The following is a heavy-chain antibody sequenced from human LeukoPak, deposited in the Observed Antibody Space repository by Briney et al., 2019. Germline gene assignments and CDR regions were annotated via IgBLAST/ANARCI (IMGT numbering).Heavy chain of an antibody. Sequence: PGGSLRLSCAASGFTFSSYAMHWVRQAPGKGLEWVAVISYDGSNKYYADSVKGRFTISRDNSKNTLYLQMNSLRSEDTAVYYCARAKLIMVRGVITPSDYYYYGMDVWGQGTTVTVSS. CDR1: GFTFSSYA. CDR2: ISYDGSNK. V-gene: IGHV3-30-3*01. CDR3: ARAKLIMVRGVITPSDYYYYGMDV. D-gene: IGHD3-10*01. J-gene: IGHJ6*02.